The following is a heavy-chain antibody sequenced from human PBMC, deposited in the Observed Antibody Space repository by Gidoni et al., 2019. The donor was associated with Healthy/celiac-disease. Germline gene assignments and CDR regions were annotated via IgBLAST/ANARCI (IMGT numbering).Heavy chain of an antibody. CDR1: GYTFTSYH. D-gene: IGHD3-10*01. CDR3: ARVEFPP. J-gene: IGHJ5*02. V-gene: IGHV1-46*01. Sequence: QVQLVQSGAAVKKPGTSVKVSCEASGYTFTSYHLQWVRQAPGQGLEWMGIINPSGGSTSYAQKFQGRVTMTRDTSTSTVYMELSSLRSEDTAVYYCARVEFPPWGQGTLVTVSS. CDR2: INPSGGST.